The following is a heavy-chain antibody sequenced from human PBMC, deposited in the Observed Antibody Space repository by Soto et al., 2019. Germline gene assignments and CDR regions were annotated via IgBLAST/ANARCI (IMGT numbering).Heavy chain of an antibody. CDR2: INGGGST. CDR3: VRENYYYGMDV. CDR1: GFNVSVNY. J-gene: IGHJ6*02. Sequence: EVQLVESGGGLIQPGGSLRLSCAASGFNVSVNYMNWVRQAPGKGLEWVSVINGGGSTNCADSVRGRFTISRDTSKNTLSLQMNSLRAEDTAVYYCVRENYYYGMDVWGQGTTVIVSS. V-gene: IGHV3-53*01.